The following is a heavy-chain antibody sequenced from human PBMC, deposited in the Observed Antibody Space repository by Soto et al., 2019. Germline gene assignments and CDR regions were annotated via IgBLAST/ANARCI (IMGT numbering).Heavy chain of an antibody. CDR2: IYYSGST. CDR3: ARPQDSYYDCIWGSYLYDAFDI. D-gene: IGHD3-16*02. J-gene: IGHJ3*02. V-gene: IGHV4-39*01. Sequence: QLQLQESGPGLVKPSETLSLTCTVSGGSISSSSYYWGWIRQPPGKGLEWIGSIYYSGSTYYNPSLKSRVTISVDTSKNQFSLKLSSVTAADTAVYYCARPQDSYYDCIWGSYLYDAFDIWGQGTMVTVSS. CDR1: GGSISSSSYY.